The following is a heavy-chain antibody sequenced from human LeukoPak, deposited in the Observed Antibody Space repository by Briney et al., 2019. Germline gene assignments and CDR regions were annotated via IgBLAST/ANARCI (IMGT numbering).Heavy chain of an antibody. J-gene: IGHJ4*02. V-gene: IGHV4-30-2*01. CDR1: GGSISSGGYS. D-gene: IGHD6-13*01. CDR3: AREVPYSSSWGYLFDY. CDR2: IYHSGST. Sequence: SETLSLTCAVSGGSISSGGYSWSWIRQPPGKGLEWIGYIYHSGSTNYNPSLKSRVTISVDTSKNQFSLKLSSVTAADTAVYYCAREVPYSSSWGYLFDYWGQGTPVTVSS.